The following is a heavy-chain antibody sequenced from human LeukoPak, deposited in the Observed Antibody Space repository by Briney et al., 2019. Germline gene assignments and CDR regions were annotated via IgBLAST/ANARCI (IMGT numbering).Heavy chain of an antibody. V-gene: IGHV4-38-2*02. D-gene: IGHD6-19*01. Sequence: SETLSLTCSVSGYSISSGFYWGWIRQTPEKGLEWIGYIHYSGSTNYNPSLKSRVTISVDTSKNQFSLKLSSVTPADTAVYYCARAFGSVAGDFWGQGTLVIVSS. CDR1: GYSISSGFY. CDR2: IHYSGST. CDR3: ARAFGSVAGDF. J-gene: IGHJ4*02.